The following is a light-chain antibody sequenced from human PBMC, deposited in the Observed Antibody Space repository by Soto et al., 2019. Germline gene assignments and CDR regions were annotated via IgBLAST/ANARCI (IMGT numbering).Light chain of an antibody. V-gene: IGKV1-9*01. CDR3: QHYNSYSEA. CDR2: SAS. Sequence: RLTQYPSSLSASIGDRVTITCRASQGISSYLVWYQQKPGKAPKNLIYSASTLQSGVPSRFSGSGSGTDFTLTISSLQPEDFATYYCQHYNSYSEAFGQGTKVDIK. J-gene: IGKJ1*01. CDR1: QGISSY.